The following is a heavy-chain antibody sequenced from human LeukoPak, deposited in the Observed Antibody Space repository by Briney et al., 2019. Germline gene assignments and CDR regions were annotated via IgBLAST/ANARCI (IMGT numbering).Heavy chain of an antibody. CDR1: GGTFSSYA. CDR3: AREHDGFYFDY. V-gene: IGHV1-69*04. J-gene: IGHJ4*02. CDR2: IIPILGIA. Sequence: SVKVSCKASGGTFSSYAISWVRQAPGQGLEWMGRIIPILGIANYAQKFQGRVTITADKSTSTAYMELSSLRSEDTAVYYCAREHDGFYFDYWGQGTLVTVSS.